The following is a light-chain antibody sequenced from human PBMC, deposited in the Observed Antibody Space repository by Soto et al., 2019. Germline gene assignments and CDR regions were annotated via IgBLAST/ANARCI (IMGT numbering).Light chain of an antibody. Sequence: EIVLTQSPGTLSLSPGERATLSCRASQSVSSSYLAWYQQRPGQAPRLLIYGTSSRATGIPDRFSGSGSGSEFILTISRLKAEDFAVYYCQQYGSSPLVTFGQGTRLEIK. J-gene: IGKJ5*01. CDR2: GTS. CDR3: QQYGSSPLVT. V-gene: IGKV3-20*01. CDR1: QSVSSSY.